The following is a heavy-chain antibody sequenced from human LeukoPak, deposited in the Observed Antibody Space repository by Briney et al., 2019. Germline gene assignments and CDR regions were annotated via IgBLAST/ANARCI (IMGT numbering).Heavy chain of an antibody. CDR2: TWYDGSNK. V-gene: IGHV3-33*01. Sequence: GESLRLSCAASGFTLSSHAMHWVRQAPGKGLEWVAVTWYDGSNKNYADSVKGRFTVSRDDSKNTVYLHMNNLRAEDAAVYYCARINRDAFDIWGQGTMVTV. J-gene: IGHJ3*02. CDR3: ARINRDAFDI. CDR1: GFTLSSHA.